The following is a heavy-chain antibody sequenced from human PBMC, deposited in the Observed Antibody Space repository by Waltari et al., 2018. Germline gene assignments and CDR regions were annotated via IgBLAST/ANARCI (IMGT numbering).Heavy chain of an antibody. CDR3: ARDRGRGLYFDS. Sequence: QVQLQESGPGLVKPSGILSLTCAVSGDSMISIDWWSWVPQTPGKGLEWIGQIHRSGKTHYNPSLESRVTMSIDTSNKQFSLRMTSATAADTAVYYCARDRGRGLYFDSWGQGTLVTVSP. D-gene: IGHD5-12*01. V-gene: IGHV4-4*02. CDR1: GDSMISIDW. J-gene: IGHJ4*02. CDR2: IHRSGKT.